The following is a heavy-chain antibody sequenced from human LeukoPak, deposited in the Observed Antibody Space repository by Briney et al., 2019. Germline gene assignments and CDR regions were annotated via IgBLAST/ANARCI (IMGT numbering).Heavy chain of an antibody. V-gene: IGHV3-7*05. Sequence: GGSLRLSCAASGFXFSSYWMTWVRQAPGKGLEWVAKIKQDGSEKYYVDSVKGRFTISRDNAKNSLYLQMNSLGAEDTAVYYCARRGTSSSWAHFDYWGQGTLVTVSS. CDR2: IKQDGSEK. CDR1: GFXFSSYW. D-gene: IGHD6-13*01. J-gene: IGHJ4*02. CDR3: ARRGTSSSWAHFDY.